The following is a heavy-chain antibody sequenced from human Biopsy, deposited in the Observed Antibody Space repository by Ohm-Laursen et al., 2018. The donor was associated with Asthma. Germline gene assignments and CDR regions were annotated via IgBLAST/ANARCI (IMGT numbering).Heavy chain of an antibody. Sequence: SLRLSCSAPGFSFSNFAIHWVRQAPGKGLEWVGVISKDASTQDYADSVKGRFTISRDKSENTLYLQMNSLRAEDTAIYYCARVFESSEWGPFYHFGLDVWGQGTTVAVSS. J-gene: IGHJ6*02. CDR2: ISKDASTQ. CDR1: GFSFSNFA. CDR3: ARVFESSEWGPFYHFGLDV. V-gene: IGHV3-30*07. D-gene: IGHD6-25*01.